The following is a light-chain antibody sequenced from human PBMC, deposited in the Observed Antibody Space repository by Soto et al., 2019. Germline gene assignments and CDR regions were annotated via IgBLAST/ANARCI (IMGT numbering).Light chain of an antibody. J-gene: IGLJ2*01. CDR1: SSDFGGYNY. CDR2: EVS. V-gene: IGLV2-14*01. CDR3: SSYTSSSTVV. Sequence: HSALTQPASVSGSPGQSITISCTGTSSDFGGYNYVSWYQQHPGKAPKLMIYEVSNRPSGVSNRFSGSKSDNTASLTISGLQAEDEADYYCSSYTSSSTVVFGGGTKLTVL.